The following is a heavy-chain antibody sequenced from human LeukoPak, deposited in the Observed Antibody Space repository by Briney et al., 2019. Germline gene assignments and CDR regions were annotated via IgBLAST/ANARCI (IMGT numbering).Heavy chain of an antibody. D-gene: IGHD3-10*01. CDR2: IYYSGST. Sequence: SETLSLTCTVSGGSISSYYWSWIRQPPGKGLEWIGYIYYSGSTNYDPSLKSRVTISVDTSKNQFSLKLSSVTAAGTAVYYCARPSITMVRGGAYDIWGQGTMVTVSS. CDR3: ARPSITMVRGGAYDI. V-gene: IGHV4-59*08. CDR1: GGSISSYY. J-gene: IGHJ3*02.